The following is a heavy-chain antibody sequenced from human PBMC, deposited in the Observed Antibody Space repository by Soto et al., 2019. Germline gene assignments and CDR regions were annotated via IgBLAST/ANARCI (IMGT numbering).Heavy chain of an antibody. J-gene: IGHJ5*02. CDR3: ARLVRQLWSTINWFDP. CDR1: GDSINSDKYY. CDR2: IYYRGNT. Sequence: SETLSLTCSVSGDSINSDKYYWDWIRQPPGKGLEWIGSIYYRGNTYYNPSLQTRVTISVDTSKNQFSLKLSSVAAADTAVYYCARLVRQLWSTINWFDPWGQGTLVTVSS. D-gene: IGHD5-18*01. V-gene: IGHV4-39*01.